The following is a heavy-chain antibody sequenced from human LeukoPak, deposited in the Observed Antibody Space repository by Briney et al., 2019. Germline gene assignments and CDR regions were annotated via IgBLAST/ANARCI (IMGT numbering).Heavy chain of an antibody. J-gene: IGHJ5*02. V-gene: IGHV1-18*01. CDR2: ISAYNGNT. CDR1: GYTFTSYG. CDR3: ARAFNYDNSGYYFWIDP. D-gene: IGHD3-22*01. Sequence: ASVTVSCKASGYTFTSYGITWVRQAPGQGLEWMGWISAYNGNTNYAQNLQGRVTMTTDTSTSTAYMELRSLRSDDTAVYYCARAFNYDNSGYYFWIDPWGQGTLVTVSS.